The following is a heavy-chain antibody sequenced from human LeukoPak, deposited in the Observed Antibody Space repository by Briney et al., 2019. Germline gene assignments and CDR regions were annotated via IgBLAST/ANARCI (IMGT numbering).Heavy chain of an antibody. CDR2: ISGSGGST. V-gene: IGHV3-23*01. CDR3: ARGLEDSHFDY. D-gene: IGHD2-15*01. CDR1: GFTFSSYA. J-gene: IGHJ4*02. Sequence: GGSLRLSCAASGFTFSSYAMSWVRRAPGKGLEWVSAISGSGGSTYYADSVKGRFTISRDNSKNTLYLQMNSLRAEDTAVYYCARGLEDSHFDYWGQGTLVTVSS.